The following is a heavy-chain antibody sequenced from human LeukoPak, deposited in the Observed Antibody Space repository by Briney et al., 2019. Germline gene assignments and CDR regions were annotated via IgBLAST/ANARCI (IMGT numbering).Heavy chain of an antibody. J-gene: IGHJ4*02. Sequence: ASVKVSCKASGYTFTSYAMNWVRQAPGQGLEWMGWINTNTGNPTYAQGFTGRFVFSLDTSVSTAYLQISSLKAEDTAVYYCARVSSGYDEESKFDYWGQGTLVTVSS. CDR2: INTNTGNP. CDR3: ARVSSGYDEESKFDY. D-gene: IGHD5-12*01. CDR1: GYTFTSYA. V-gene: IGHV7-4-1*02.